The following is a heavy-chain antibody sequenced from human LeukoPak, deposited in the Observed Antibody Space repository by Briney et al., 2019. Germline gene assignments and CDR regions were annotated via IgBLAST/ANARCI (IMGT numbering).Heavy chain of an antibody. Sequence: PGGSLRLSCAASGFTFSSYAMSWVRQAPGKGLEWVSAISGSGGSTYYADSVKGRFTISRDNSKNTLNLQMNSLRAEDTAVYYCAKEVAYYDSSGYYQTRAGFDYWGQGTLVTVSS. J-gene: IGHJ4*02. CDR1: GFTFSSYA. V-gene: IGHV3-23*01. CDR3: AKEVAYYDSSGYYQTRAGFDY. CDR2: ISGSGGST. D-gene: IGHD3-22*01.